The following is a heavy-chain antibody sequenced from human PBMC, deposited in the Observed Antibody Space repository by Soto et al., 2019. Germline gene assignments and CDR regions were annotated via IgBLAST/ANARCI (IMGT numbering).Heavy chain of an antibody. Sequence: PSETLSLTCTVSGGSISSDYWIWIRQSPGKGLEWIGYIYKSGSTNYNPSLKSRVTISLDTSKNQFSLKLRSVIDADTAVYYCASLGYCISTSCYAPYGMDVWGQGTTVTVSS. CDR3: ASLGYCISTSCYAPYGMDV. D-gene: IGHD2-2*01. V-gene: IGHV4-59*01. CDR1: GGSISSDY. CDR2: IYKSGST. J-gene: IGHJ6*02.